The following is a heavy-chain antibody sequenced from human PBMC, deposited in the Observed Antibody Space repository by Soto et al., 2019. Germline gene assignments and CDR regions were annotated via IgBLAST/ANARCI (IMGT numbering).Heavy chain of an antibody. J-gene: IGHJ4*02. V-gene: IGHV4-34*01. CDR3: ARDKITGLLGY. Sequence: QVQLQQWGAGLLKPSETLSLTCAVYGGSFSGYSWTWIRQPPGPGLGWMGEINHTGSTNSNPSRKXXVTLSVDTAKNPFSLKLTSVTAADTAVYYCARDKITGLLGYWCQGTLVTVSS. CDR1: GGSFSGYS. CDR2: INHTGST. D-gene: IGHD2-8*02.